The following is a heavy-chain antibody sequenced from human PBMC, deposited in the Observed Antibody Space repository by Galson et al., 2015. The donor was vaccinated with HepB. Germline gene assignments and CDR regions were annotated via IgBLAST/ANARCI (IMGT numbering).Heavy chain of an antibody. D-gene: IGHD2-15*01. V-gene: IGHV4-4*02. Sequence: SETLSLTCAVSGGSISSSNWWSWVRQPPGKGLEWIGEIYYSGSTNYNASLKSRVTISVDKSKNQFSLKLGSVTAADTAVYYCAGGRAAGLIMDVWGQGTTVTVSS. CDR1: GGSISSSNW. CDR2: IYYSGST. J-gene: IGHJ6*02. CDR3: AGGRAAGLIMDV.